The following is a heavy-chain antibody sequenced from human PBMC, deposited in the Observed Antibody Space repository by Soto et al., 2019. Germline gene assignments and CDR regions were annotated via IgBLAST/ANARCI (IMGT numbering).Heavy chain of an antibody. Sequence: PSETLSLTCSVSGGSVSNNTYYWGCMRQPPGKGLEWIGYVYYSGSTNYNPSLKSRVTISVDLSKNQFSLRLSSVTTADTALYYCARTTAVPNTLRSRYFFDYWGQGTLVTVSS. CDR3: ARTTAVPNTLRSRYFFDY. CDR2: VYYSGST. D-gene: IGHD4-17*01. V-gene: IGHV4-61*01. J-gene: IGHJ4*02. CDR1: GGSVSNNTYY.